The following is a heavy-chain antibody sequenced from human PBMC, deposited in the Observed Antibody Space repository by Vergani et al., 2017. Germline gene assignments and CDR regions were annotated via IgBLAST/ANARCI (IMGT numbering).Heavy chain of an antibody. D-gene: IGHD2-8*01. CDR2: ISSSSSYI. CDR1: GFTFSRYS. CDR3: ARVVDCSNGVCYYYYYYYGMDV. V-gene: IGHV3-21*01. J-gene: IGHJ6*02. Sequence: EVQLVESGGGLVKPGGSLRLSCAASGFTFSRYSMNWVRQAPGKGLEWVSSISSSSSYIYDADSVKGRVTISIDNDKNSRYLQMNSLRAEDTAVDYWARVVDCSNGVCYYYYYYYGMDVWGQGTTVTVSS.